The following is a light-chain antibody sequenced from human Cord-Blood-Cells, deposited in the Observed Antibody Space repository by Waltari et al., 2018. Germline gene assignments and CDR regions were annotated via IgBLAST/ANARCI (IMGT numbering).Light chain of an antibody. CDR1: QSISSW. CDR3: QQYNSYSPYT. J-gene: IGKJ2*01. CDR2: DAS. V-gene: IGKV1-5*01. Sequence: DTQMTQSPSTLSASVGDRVTITCRASQSISSWLAWYQQKPGKAPKLLICDASSLESGVPSRFSGSGSGTEFTLTISSLQPDDFATYYCQQYNSYSPYTFGQGTKLEIK.